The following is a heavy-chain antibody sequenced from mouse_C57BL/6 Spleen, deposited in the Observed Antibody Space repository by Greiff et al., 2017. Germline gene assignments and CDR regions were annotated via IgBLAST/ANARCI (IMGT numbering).Heavy chain of an antibody. V-gene: IGHV1-50*01. J-gene: IGHJ3*01. CDR2: IDPSDSYT. Sequence: VQLQQPGAELVKPGASVKLSCKASGYTFTSYWMQWVKQRPGQGLEWIGEIDPSDSYTNYNQKFKGKATLTVDTSSSTAYMQLSSLASEDSAVYYCARVDSFAYWGQGTLVTVSA. CDR3: ARVDSFAY. CDR1: GYTFTSYW.